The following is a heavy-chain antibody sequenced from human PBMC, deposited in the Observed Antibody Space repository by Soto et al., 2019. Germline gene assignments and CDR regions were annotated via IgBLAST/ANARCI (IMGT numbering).Heavy chain of an antibody. V-gene: IGHV1-69*02. CDR3: ARAGASSGYSPSYFDY. CDR1: GGTFSSYT. J-gene: IGHJ4*02. CDR2: IIPILGIA. D-gene: IGHD3-22*01. Sequence: SVKVSCKASGGTFSSYTISWVRQAPGQGLEWMGRIIPILGIANYAQKFQGRVTITADKSTSTAYMELSSLRSEDTAVYYCARAGASSGYSPSYFDYWGQGTLVTVSS.